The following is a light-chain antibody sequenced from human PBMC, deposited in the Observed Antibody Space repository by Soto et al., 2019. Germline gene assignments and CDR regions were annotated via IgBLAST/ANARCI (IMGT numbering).Light chain of an antibody. CDR3: HQYDNWFPFT. CDR2: GAS. CDR1: QSVGTK. J-gene: IGKJ5*01. Sequence: EVVMTQSPATLSVSPGERATLSCRASQSVGTKLGWYQQRPGQAPRLLIYGASTRATGVPARFSGSGSGTEFTLTISSLQSQDSEIYYCHQYDNWFPFTFGQGTRLEIK. V-gene: IGKV3-15*01.